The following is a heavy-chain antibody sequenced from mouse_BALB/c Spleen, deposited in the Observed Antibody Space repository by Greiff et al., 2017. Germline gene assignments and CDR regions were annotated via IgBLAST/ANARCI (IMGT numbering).Heavy chain of an antibody. CDR3: AFYYGSSNWYFDV. V-gene: IGHV14-3*02. Sequence: EVQLQQSGAELVKPGASVKLSCTASGFNIKDTYMHWVKQRPEQGLEWIGWIDPENGNTIYDPKFQGKASITADTSSNTAYLQLSSLTSEDTAVYYCAFYYGSSNWYFDVWGAGTTVTVSS. D-gene: IGHD1-1*01. J-gene: IGHJ1*01. CDR1: GFNIKDTY. CDR2: IDPENGNT.